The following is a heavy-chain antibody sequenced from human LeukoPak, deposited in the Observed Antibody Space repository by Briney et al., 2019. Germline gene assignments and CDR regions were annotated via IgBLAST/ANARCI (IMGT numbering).Heavy chain of an antibody. J-gene: IGHJ5*02. CDR2: IDPNSGGT. CDR1: GYTFTGYY. Sequence: ASVKVSCKASGYTFTGYYMHWVRQAPGQWLEWMGWIDPNSGGTNYAQNFQGRVTMTRDTSISTAYMEVSRLTSDDTAVYYCARDPGDYYGSGSYLNPWGQGTLVTVSS. CDR3: ARDPGDYYGSGSYLNP. D-gene: IGHD3-10*01. V-gene: IGHV1-2*02.